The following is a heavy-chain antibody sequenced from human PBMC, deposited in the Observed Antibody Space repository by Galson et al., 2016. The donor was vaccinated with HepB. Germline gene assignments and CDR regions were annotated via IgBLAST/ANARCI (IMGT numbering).Heavy chain of an antibody. J-gene: IGHJ4*02. V-gene: IGHV3-9*01. CDR3: AKDTSYISSWFYLYY. D-gene: IGHD6-13*01. CDR1: GFTFDVYA. CDR2: ISWNSGRI. Sequence: SLRLSCAASGFTFDVYAMHWVRQAPGKGLEWVSGISWNSGRIGDADYVTGRFTISRDNATNSLFLQMNSLRPEDTALYYFAKDTSYISSWFYLYYWGQGALVTVTS.